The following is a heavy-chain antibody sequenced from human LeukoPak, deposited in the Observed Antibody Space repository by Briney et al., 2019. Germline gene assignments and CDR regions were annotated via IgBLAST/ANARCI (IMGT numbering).Heavy chain of an antibody. Sequence: ASVKVSCKASGYTFTSYYMHWVRQAPGQGLEWMGIINPSGGSTSYAQKFQGRVTMTRDTSTSTVYMELSSLRSEDTAGYYCARSPGGIVGARPLDYWGQGTLVTVSS. D-gene: IGHD1-26*01. J-gene: IGHJ4*02. V-gene: IGHV1-46*01. CDR1: GYTFTSYY. CDR2: INPSGGST. CDR3: ARSPGGIVGARPLDY.